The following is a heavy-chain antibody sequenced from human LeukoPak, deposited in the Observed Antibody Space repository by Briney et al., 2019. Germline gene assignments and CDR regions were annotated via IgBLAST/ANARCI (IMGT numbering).Heavy chain of an antibody. V-gene: IGHV4-39*01. Sequence: SETLSLTCTVSGGSISRSNYYWAWIRQPQGKGLEWIGSIYYSGSTYYNPSLKSRVTISIDTSKNQFPLKLSSVTAADTAVYFCARQPSTSWYYFDYWGQGTLVTVSS. J-gene: IGHJ4*02. CDR2: IYYSGST. CDR1: GGSISRSNYY. CDR3: ARQPSTSWYYFDY. D-gene: IGHD6-13*01.